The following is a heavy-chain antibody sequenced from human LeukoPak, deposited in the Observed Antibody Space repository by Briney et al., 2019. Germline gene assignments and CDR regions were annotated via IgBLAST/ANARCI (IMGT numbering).Heavy chain of an antibody. J-gene: IGHJ4*02. Sequence: QPGGSLRLSCAASGFTFSSYAMHWIRQAPGKGLEWVAVISYDGSNKYYADSVKGRFTISRDNSKNTLYLQMNSLRAEDTAVYYCARDPVLVVQLPYYFDCWGQGTLVTVSS. CDR1: GFTFSSYA. D-gene: IGHD2-8*02. CDR3: ARDPVLVVQLPYYFDC. CDR2: ISYDGSNK. V-gene: IGHV3-30-3*01.